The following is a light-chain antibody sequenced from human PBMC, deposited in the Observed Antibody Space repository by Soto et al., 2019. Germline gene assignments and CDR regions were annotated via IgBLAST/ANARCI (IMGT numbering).Light chain of an antibody. CDR2: NSS. CDR1: QSVDNS. V-gene: IGKV3-15*01. J-gene: IGKJ1*01. CDR3: QQYNRWWS. Sequence: EIVMTQSPPTLYVSPLGRASLSCRASQSVDNSVAWYQQKPGQGPTLLIFNSSARAYGVPSRFSGSGSGSDFLLTISSLRSEDSALYFCQQYNRWWSFGQGTKV.